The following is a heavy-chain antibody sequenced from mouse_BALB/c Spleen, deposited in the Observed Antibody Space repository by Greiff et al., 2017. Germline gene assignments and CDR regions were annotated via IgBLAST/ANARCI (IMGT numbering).Heavy chain of an antibody. J-gene: IGHJ4*01. D-gene: IGHD1-1*01. CDR1: GYSITSGYY. CDR3: AMGTVVATDAMDY. V-gene: IGHV3-6*02. Sequence: ESGPGLVKPSQSLSLTCSVTGYSITSGYYWNWIRQFPGNKLEWMGYISYDGSNNYNPSLKNRISITRDTSKNQFFLKLNSVTTEDTATYYCAMGTVVATDAMDYWGQGTSVTVSS. CDR2: ISYDGSN.